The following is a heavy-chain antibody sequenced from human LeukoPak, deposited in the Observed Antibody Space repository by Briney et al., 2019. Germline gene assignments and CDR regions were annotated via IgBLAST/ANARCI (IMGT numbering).Heavy chain of an antibody. J-gene: IGHJ6*03. CDR1: GFTFSSYW. CDR2: IEQDGSET. Sequence: VGFLRLSCAASGFTFSSYWMSWVGQAAGKWLESVANIEQDGSETYYVDSVKGRFTISRDNAKNSLYLQMNSLRAEDTAVYYCARGPPYGGNLTYYYYYMDVWGKGTTVTVSS. D-gene: IGHD4-23*01. CDR3: ARGPPYGGNLTYYYYYMDV. V-gene: IGHV3-7*01.